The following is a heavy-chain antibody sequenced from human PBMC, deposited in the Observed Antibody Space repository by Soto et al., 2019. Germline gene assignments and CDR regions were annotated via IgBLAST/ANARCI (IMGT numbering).Heavy chain of an antibody. CDR3: ARDLLRYFDWLEQRRDGFDY. CDR1: GYTFTSYA. Sequence: ASVKVSCKASGYTFTSYAMHWLRQAPGQRLEWMGWINAGNGNTKYSQKFQGRVTITRDTSASTAYMELSSLRSEDTAVYYCARDLLRYFDWLEQRRDGFDYWGQGTLVTVSS. J-gene: IGHJ4*02. V-gene: IGHV1-3*01. D-gene: IGHD3-9*01. CDR2: INAGNGNT.